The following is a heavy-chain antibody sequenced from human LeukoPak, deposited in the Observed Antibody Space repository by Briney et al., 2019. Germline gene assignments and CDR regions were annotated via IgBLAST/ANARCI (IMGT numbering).Heavy chain of an antibody. CDR3: ATFAGVVPCGLLL. J-gene: IGHJ6*04. CDR1: GFTSSAFW. V-gene: IGHV3-7*01. CDR2: IKKDGSEK. D-gene: IGHD2-2*01. Sequence: GGSLRLSCVASGFTSSAFWMSWVRRRPGQGLEWVANIKKDGSEKEYVDSVKGRFSIFRDNAKNPVYLQMNSLRAEGTAVSYCATFAGVVPCGLLLWGKGTTVIVSS.